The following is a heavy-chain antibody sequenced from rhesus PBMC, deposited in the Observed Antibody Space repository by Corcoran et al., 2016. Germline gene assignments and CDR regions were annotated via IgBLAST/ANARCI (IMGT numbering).Heavy chain of an antibody. Sequence: QVQLQESGPGLVKPSETLSLTCAVSGGSTSSYYWSWIRQAPGKGLEWIGRIYGSGGSTDYNPSLKSRVTISTDTSKNQFSLKLSSVTAADTAVYYCARDKSWNYLGLFDYWGQGVLVTVSS. V-gene: IGHV4-160*01. CDR1: GGSTSSYY. J-gene: IGHJ4*01. CDR2: IYGSGGST. D-gene: IGHD1-1*01. CDR3: ARDKSWNYLGLFDY.